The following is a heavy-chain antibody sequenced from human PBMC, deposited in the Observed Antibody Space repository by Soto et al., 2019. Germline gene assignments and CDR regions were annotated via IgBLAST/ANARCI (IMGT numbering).Heavy chain of an antibody. CDR1: GGTFSSYA. CDR3: ARDIAARPHSYYYYGMDV. J-gene: IGHJ6*02. CDR2: IIPIFGTA. Sequence: SVKVSCKASGGTFSSYAISWVRQAPGQGLEWMGGIIPIFGTANYAQKFQGRVTITADESTSTAYMELSSLRSEDTAVYYCARDIAARPHSYYYYGMDVWGQGTTVTVS. V-gene: IGHV1-69*13. D-gene: IGHD6-6*01.